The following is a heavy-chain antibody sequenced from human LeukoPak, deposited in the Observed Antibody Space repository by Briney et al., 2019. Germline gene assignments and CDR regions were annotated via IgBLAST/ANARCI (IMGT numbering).Heavy chain of an antibody. CDR3: ARSASRYFDWFDY. J-gene: IGHJ4*02. D-gene: IGHD3-9*01. CDR1: GYSFTSYW. V-gene: IGHV5-51*01. CDR2: IYPGDSDT. Sequence: HGESLKISCKGSGYSFTSYWIAWVRQMPGKGLEWMGTIYPGDSDTRYIPSFQGQVTISADKSINTAYLQWSSLKASDTAIYYCARSASRYFDWFDYWGQGTPVTVSS.